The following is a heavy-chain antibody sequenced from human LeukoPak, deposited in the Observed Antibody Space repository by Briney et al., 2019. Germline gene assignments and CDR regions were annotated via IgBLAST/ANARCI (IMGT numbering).Heavy chain of an antibody. CDR3: AREWSKKYGSGTRPRYYYGMDV. V-gene: IGHV1-18*01. CDR2: ISAYSGNT. CDR1: GYTFTSYG. J-gene: IGHJ6*02. D-gene: IGHD3-10*01. Sequence: ASVKVSCKACGYTFTSYGISWVRQAPGQGLEWMGWISAYSGNTNYAQKLQGRVTMTTDTSTSTAYMELRSLRSDDTAVYYCAREWSKKYGSGTRPRYYYGMDVWGQGTTVTVSS.